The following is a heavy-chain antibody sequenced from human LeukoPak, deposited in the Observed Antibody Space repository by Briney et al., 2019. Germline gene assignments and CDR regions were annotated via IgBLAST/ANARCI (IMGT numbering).Heavy chain of an antibody. CDR2: IRSKANSYAT. CDR1: GFTFSGSI. D-gene: IGHD3-10*01. Sequence: GGSLRLSCAASGFTFSGSIMHWVRQASGKGLEWVGRIRSKANSYATTYAASVKGRFTISRDDSKNTAYLQMNSLKTEDTAVYYCTGNYYGSGSYADFDYWGQGTLVTVSS. J-gene: IGHJ4*02. V-gene: IGHV3-73*01. CDR3: TGNYYGSGSYADFDY.